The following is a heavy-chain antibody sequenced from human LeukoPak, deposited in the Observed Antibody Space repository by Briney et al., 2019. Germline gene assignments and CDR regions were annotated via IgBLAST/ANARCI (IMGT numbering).Heavy chain of an antibody. CDR2: IYSSGNT. D-gene: IGHD1-26*01. V-gene: IGHV4-61*02. CDR1: GGSISSGSHY. CDR3: AGEVGGSWFDP. J-gene: IGHJ5*02. Sequence: SETLSLTCTVSGGSISSGSHYWSWIRRPAGKGLEWIGRIYSSGNTNYNPSPKSRVTISLDTSKNQFSLNLSSVTAADTAVYYCAGEVGGSWFDPWGLGTLVTVSS.